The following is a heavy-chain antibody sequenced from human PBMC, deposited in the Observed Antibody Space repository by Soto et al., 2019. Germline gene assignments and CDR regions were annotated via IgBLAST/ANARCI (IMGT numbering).Heavy chain of an antibody. D-gene: IGHD5-12*01. CDR1: GISYTTYA. CDR3: ARAISGYVT. Sequence: VQLVRSGAEVKKPGASARISCTASGISYTTYAIHWVRQAPGQGLEWMGWINAGNGDTRYSQRFQGRVTLTTDTSATTTYMDLSSLRSEDTSIYYCARAISGYVTWGQGTLVTVSS. CDR2: INAGNGDT. J-gene: IGHJ4*02. V-gene: IGHV1-3*01.